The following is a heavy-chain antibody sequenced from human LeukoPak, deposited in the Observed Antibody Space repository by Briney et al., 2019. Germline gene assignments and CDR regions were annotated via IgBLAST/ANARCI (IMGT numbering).Heavy chain of an antibody. V-gene: IGHV1-69*13. CDR1: GGTFSSYA. CDR3: ARGRPSSTYGMDA. D-gene: IGHD6-6*01. Sequence: GASVKVSCKASGGTFSSYAISWVRQAPRQGLEWMGGIIPIFGTANYAQKFQGRVTITADESTSTAYMELSSLRSEDTAVYYCARGRPSSTYGMDAWGQGTTVTVSS. J-gene: IGHJ6*02. CDR2: IIPIFGTA.